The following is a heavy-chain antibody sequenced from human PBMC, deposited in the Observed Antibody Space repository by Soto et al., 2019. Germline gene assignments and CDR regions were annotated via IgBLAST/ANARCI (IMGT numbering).Heavy chain of an antibody. CDR3: ARGYHRLYSSSSGQIGH. V-gene: IGHV4-34*01. CDR1: GGSFSGYY. CDR2: INHSGST. D-gene: IGHD6-6*01. Sequence: PSETLSLTCAVYGGSFSGYYWSWIRQPPGKGLEWIGEINHSGSTNYNPSLKSRVTISVDTSKNQFSLKLSSVTAADTAVYYCARGYHRLYSSSSGQIGHWGQGTLVTVSS. J-gene: IGHJ4*02.